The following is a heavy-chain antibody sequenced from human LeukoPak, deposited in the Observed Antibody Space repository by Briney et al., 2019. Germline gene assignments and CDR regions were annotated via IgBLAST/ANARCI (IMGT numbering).Heavy chain of an antibody. CDR1: GGSISSYY. CDR2: IYTSGST. J-gene: IGHJ4*02. V-gene: IGHV4-4*07. Sequence: PSETLSLTCTVSGGSISSYYWSWIRQPAGKGLEWIGRIYTSGSTKYNPSLRSRVTISLEMSNHQFSLKLTSVTAADTAVYYCASNTGTVFDNWGQGALVTVSS. D-gene: IGHD1-1*01. CDR3: ASNTGTVFDN.